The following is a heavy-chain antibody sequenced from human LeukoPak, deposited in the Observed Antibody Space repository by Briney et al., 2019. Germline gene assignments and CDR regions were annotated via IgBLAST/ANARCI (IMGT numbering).Heavy chain of an antibody. CDR3: AKENHDNSSSSCFDY. CDR1: GCTFSRYA. D-gene: IGHD6-6*01. J-gene: IGHJ4*02. Sequence: GGALRLSCAASGCTFSRYAMSWVRQAPGKGVEGVAGISGSGGRTYYADSVKGRFTISRENAKNTLYLQMNSLRAEETAVYYGAKENHDNSSSSCFDYCGQGTLFTVSS. V-gene: IGHV3-23*01. CDR2: ISGSGGRT.